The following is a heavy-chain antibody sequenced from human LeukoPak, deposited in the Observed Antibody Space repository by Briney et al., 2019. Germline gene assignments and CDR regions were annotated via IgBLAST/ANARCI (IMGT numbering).Heavy chain of an antibody. CDR1: GYTFTSYD. J-gene: IGHJ5*02. V-gene: IGHV1-8*03. CDR2: MNPNSGNT. Sequence: ASVKVSCKASGYTFTSYDINWVRQATVEGREWMGWMNPNSGNTGYAHKFQGRVTITRKTSLPTAYMALSSLRSEDTAVYYCPSAIVGAFRSGYSWGPGTLVTVSS. D-gene: IGHD3-3*01. CDR3: PSAIVGAFRSGYS.